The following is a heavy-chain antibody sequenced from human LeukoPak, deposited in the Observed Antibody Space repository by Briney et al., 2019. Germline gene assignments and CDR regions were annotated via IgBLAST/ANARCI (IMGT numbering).Heavy chain of an antibody. D-gene: IGHD2-15*01. Sequence: GGSLRLSCAASGFSFSSYWMNWVRQAPGKGLVWVSRISSDGSSTNCADSVKGRFTISRDNAKNTLYLQMNSLRVEDTAVYYCARGRPHGSDYWGQGTLVTVSS. V-gene: IGHV3-74*01. CDR3: ARGRPHGSDY. CDR1: GFSFSSYW. J-gene: IGHJ4*02. CDR2: ISSDGSST.